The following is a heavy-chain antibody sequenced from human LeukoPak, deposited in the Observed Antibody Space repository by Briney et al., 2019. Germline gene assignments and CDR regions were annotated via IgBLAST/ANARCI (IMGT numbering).Heavy chain of an antibody. CDR2: IYTSGGT. V-gene: IGHV4-4*07. J-gene: IGHJ6*03. Sequence: SETLSLTCTVSGGSISNYYWTWIRQPAGKGLEWIGRIYTSGGTNYNPSLKSRVTMSVDTSKNQFSLKLSSVTAADTAVYYCARVNYYYYYMDVWGKGTTVTISS. CDR3: ARVNYYYYYMDV. CDR1: GGSISNYY.